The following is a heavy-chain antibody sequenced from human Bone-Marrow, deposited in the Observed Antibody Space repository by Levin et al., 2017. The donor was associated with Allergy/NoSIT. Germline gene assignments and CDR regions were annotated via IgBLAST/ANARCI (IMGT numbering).Heavy chain of an antibody. D-gene: IGHD3-22*01. Sequence: GESLKISCKASGDTFSGYYMHWVRLAPGQGLEWMGCINPTTGYTNHSPNFQGRVTMTRDPSLSTAYLELTSLTSDDTALYFCAAKTYYYDARSAFDVWGRGTKLTVSS. CDR2: INPTTGYT. V-gene: IGHV1-2*02. J-gene: IGHJ3*01. CDR3: AAKTYYYDARSAFDV. CDR1: GDTFSGYY.